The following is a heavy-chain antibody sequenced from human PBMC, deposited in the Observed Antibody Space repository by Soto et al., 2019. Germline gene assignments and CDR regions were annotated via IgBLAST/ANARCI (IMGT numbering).Heavy chain of an antibody. CDR1: GYTFTSYG. D-gene: IGHD6-19*01. CDR3: ARSPGIAVAVPGHYFDY. V-gene: IGHV1-18*01. CDR2: ISAYNGNT. J-gene: IGHJ4*02. Sequence: ASVRVSCKASGYTFTSYGISWVRQAPGQGLEWMGWISAYNGNTNYAQKLQGRVTMTTDTSTSTAYMELRSLRPDDTAVYYCARSPGIAVAVPGHYFDYWGQVTLVTVSS.